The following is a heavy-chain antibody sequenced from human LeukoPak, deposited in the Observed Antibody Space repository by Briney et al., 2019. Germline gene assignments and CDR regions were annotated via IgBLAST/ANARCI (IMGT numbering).Heavy chain of an antibody. V-gene: IGHV3-74*01. D-gene: IGHD3-22*01. Sequence: GGSLRLSCAASGFTFSSYWMHCVRQAPGKGLVWVSRIKSDGSTNHADSVKGRFTISRDNAKNTVSLQMNSLRAEDTGVYYCARAPSEIGGYYPEYFRHWGQGTLVTVSS. J-gene: IGHJ1*01. CDR3: ARAPSEIGGYYPEYFRH. CDR1: GFTFSSYW. CDR2: IKSDGST.